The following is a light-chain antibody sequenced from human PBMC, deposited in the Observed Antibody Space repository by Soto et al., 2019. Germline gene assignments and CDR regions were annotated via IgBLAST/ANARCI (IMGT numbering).Light chain of an antibody. CDR1: QGISSY. Sequence: IQLTQSPPSLSACLGDRVTITCRASQGISSYLAWYQQKPGKAPKLLIYAASTLQSGVPSRFSGTGSGTDLTLTISSLQPEDFATYYCPQFNSYPITFGQATRLANK. CDR2: AAS. V-gene: IGKV1-9*01. CDR3: PQFNSYPIT. J-gene: IGKJ5*01.